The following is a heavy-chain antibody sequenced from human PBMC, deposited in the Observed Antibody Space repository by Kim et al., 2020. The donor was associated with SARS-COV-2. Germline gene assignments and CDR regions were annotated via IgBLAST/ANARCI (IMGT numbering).Heavy chain of an antibody. CDR3: ARNRRGYDSSGYGGFDP. J-gene: IGHJ5*02. CDR2: IWYDGSNK. Sequence: GGSLRLSCAASGFTFSSYGMHWVRQAPGKGLEWVAVIWYDGSNKYYADSVKGRFTISRDNSKNTLYLQMNSLRAEDTAVYYCARNRRGYDSSGYGGFDPWGQGTLVTVSS. D-gene: IGHD3-22*01. CDR1: GFTFSSYG. V-gene: IGHV3-33*01.